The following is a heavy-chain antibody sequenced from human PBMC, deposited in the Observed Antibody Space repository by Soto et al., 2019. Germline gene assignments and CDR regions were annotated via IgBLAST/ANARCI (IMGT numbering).Heavy chain of an antibody. CDR1: GFTFSSYA. CDR2: ISGSGGST. J-gene: IGHJ4*02. D-gene: IGHD6-13*01. V-gene: IGHV3-23*01. Sequence: EVQLLESGGGLVQPGGSLRLSCAASGFTFSSYAMSWVRQAPGKGLEWVSAISGSGGSTYYADSVKGRFTFSRDNSENTLSLQMNSLRAEDTAVYYCARRTSSWSFDYWGQGTLVTVSS. CDR3: ARRTSSWSFDY.